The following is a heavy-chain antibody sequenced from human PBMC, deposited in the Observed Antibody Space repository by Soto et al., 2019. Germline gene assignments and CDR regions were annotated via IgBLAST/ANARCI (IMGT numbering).Heavy chain of an antibody. D-gene: IGHD2-8*01. CDR2: ISGSGGST. V-gene: IGHV3-23*01. CDR1: GFTFSSYA. Sequence: VGSLRLSCAASGFTFSSYAMSWVRQAPGKGLEWVSAISGSGGSTYYADSVKGRFTISRDNSKNTLYLQMNSLRAEDTAVYYCAKPPRLTRGLYDYWGQGTLVTVSS. CDR3: AKPPRLTRGLYDY. J-gene: IGHJ4*02.